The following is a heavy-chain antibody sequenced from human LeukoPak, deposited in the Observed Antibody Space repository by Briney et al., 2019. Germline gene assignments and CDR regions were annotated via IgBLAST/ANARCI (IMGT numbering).Heavy chain of an antibody. J-gene: IGHJ5*02. Sequence: SETLSLTCTVSGGSLSSHYWSWIRQPPGKGLEWIGYMYHSGSTNYNPSLKSRVTISVDTSKNQFSLKLSSVTAADTAVYYCARVDDYSRADPWSQGTLVTVSS. CDR1: GGSLSSHY. CDR2: MYHSGST. CDR3: ARVDDYSRADP. V-gene: IGHV4-59*11. D-gene: IGHD4-11*01.